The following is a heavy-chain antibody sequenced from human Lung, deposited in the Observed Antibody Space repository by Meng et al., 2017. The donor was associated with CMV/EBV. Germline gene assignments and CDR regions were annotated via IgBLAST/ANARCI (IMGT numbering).Heavy chain of an antibody. CDR2: INPNSGGT. Sequence: SXXVSXKASGYTFTGYYMHWVRQAPGQGLEWMGWINPNSGGTNYAQKFQGRVTMTRDTSISTAYMELSRLKSDDTAVYYCARGLAVAGTSHFDYWGQGTLVTVSS. CDR3: ARGLAVAGTSHFDY. CDR1: GYTFTGYY. D-gene: IGHD6-19*01. V-gene: IGHV1-2*02. J-gene: IGHJ4*02.